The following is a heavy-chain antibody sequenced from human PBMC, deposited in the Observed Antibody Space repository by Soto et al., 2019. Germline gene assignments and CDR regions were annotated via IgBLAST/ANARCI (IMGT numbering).Heavy chain of an antibody. CDR1: GGSITSSSHF. V-gene: IGHV4-39*01. CDR2: IYFTGNT. CDR3: AGQTFTIAAASYGRSNWFDP. D-gene: IGHD6-25*01. Sequence: SETLSLTCSASGGSITSSSHFWGWVRQPPGKGLEWIGTIYFTGNTYYTPSLKSRLTMSIDTSKNEFSLRLNSVTAADTAVYYCAGQTFTIAAASYGRSNWFDPWGPGTLVT. J-gene: IGHJ5*02.